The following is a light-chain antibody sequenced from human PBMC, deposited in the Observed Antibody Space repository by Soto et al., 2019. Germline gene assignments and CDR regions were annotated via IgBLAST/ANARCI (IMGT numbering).Light chain of an antibody. V-gene: IGKV3-20*01. CDR3: QQYNNWPRT. CDR1: QSVSGSY. J-gene: IGKJ1*01. Sequence: EIVLTQSPGTLSLSPGERATLSCRASQSVSGSYLAWYQQKPGQAPRLLIYGASNRATGIPDRFSGSGSGTGFTLTISRLEPEDFAVYYCQQYNNWPRTFGQGTKVEIK. CDR2: GAS.